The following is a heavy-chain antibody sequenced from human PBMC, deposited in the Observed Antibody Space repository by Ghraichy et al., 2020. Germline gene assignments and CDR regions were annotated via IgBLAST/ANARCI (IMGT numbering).Heavy chain of an antibody. V-gene: IGHV3-21*01. CDR2: ISSSTSYI. CDR1: GFTFSTYS. J-gene: IGHJ4*02. D-gene: IGHD2-2*01. Sequence: LSLTCAASGFTFSTYSMNWVRQAPGKGLEWVSSISSSTSYIYYADSVKGRFTISRDKAKNSLYLQMSSLRAEDTAVYYCAREGSSSIHFDYWGQGTLVTVSS. CDR3: AREGSSSIHFDY.